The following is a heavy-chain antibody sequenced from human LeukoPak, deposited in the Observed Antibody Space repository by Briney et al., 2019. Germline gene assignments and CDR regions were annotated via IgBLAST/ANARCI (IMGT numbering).Heavy chain of an antibody. CDR2: ITSSSSYI. D-gene: IGHD2-8*01. V-gene: IGHV3-21*01. Sequence: GGSLRLSCAASGFTFSSYSMNWVRQAPGKGLEWVASITSSSSYIYYADSVKGRFTISRDNSKNTLYLQMNSLRAEDTAVYYCARGASGYGVFDIWGQGTMVTVSS. CDR3: ARGASGYGVFDI. CDR1: GFTFSSYS. J-gene: IGHJ3*02.